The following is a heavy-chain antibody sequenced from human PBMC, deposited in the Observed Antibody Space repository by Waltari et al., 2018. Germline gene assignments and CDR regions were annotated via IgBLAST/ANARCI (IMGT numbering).Heavy chain of an antibody. V-gene: IGHV1-69*06. J-gene: IGHJ4*02. CDR3: ASMRYNWNYVLDY. D-gene: IGHD1-7*01. CDR2: IIPIFGTA. Sequence: KKPGSSVKVSCTASGGTFSSYAISWVRQAPGQGLEWMGGIIPIFGTANYAQKFQGRVTITADKSTSTAYMELSSLRSEDTAVYYCASMRYNWNYVLDYWGQGTLVTVSS. CDR1: GGTFSSYA.